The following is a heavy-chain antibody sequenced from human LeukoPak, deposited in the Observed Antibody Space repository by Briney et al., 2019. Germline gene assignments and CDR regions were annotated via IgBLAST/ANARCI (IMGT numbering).Heavy chain of an antibody. CDR2: ISGSGTTT. CDR1: GFPFEDFG. CDR3: AVRFDY. J-gene: IGHJ4*02. V-gene: IGHV3-23*01. Sequence: GASLRLSCAGAGFPFEDFGMSWVRQAPGKGLEWVSEISGSGTTTYYADSVKGRFTISGDNTKNSLYLQMNSLRAEDTAVYYCAVRFDYWGQGILVTVSS. D-gene: IGHD3-16*02.